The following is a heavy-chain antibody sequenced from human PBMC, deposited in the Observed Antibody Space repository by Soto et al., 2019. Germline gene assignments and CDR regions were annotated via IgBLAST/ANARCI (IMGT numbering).Heavy chain of an antibody. CDR1: GYTFTSYD. CDR3: ASRSCVRYSGSQRGSAFDI. D-gene: IGHD1-26*01. Sequence: QVQLVQSGAEVKKPGASVKVSCKASGYTFTSYDINWVRQATGQGREWMGWMNPNSGNTGYAQKFQGRVTMTRNTSGGTDYMGRSSLRSEYTAVYYCASRSCVRYSGSQRGSAFDIWGQGTMVTVSS. CDR2: MNPNSGNT. J-gene: IGHJ3*02. V-gene: IGHV1-8*01.